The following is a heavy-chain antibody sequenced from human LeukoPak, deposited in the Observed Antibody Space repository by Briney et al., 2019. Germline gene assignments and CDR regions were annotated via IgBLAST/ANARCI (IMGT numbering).Heavy chain of an antibody. CDR2: IIPMSTTA. Sequence: VASVKLSCKVSGGIYRITAITWVRQAPGQGLEWMGGIIPMSTTANYAQKFQGRVTITRDDSTSTAYMEVSSLRSEDTALYYCATYGGNTAEYFQHWGQGTPVTVSP. V-gene: IGHV1-69*05. CDR3: ATYGGNTAEYFQH. D-gene: IGHD4-23*01. J-gene: IGHJ1*01. CDR1: GGIYRITA.